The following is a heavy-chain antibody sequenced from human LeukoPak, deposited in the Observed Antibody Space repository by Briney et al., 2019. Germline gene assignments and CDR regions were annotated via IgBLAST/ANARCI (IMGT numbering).Heavy chain of an antibody. Sequence: PGGSLRLSCAASGFTVSSNYMSWVRQAPGKGLEWVSAISGSGGSTYYADSVKGRFTISRDNSKNTLYLQMNSLRAEDPAVYYCAKGRSGYSPYYFDYWGQGTLVTVSS. D-gene: IGHD3-22*01. J-gene: IGHJ4*02. CDR3: AKGRSGYSPYYFDY. CDR1: GFTVSSNY. CDR2: ISGSGGST. V-gene: IGHV3-23*01.